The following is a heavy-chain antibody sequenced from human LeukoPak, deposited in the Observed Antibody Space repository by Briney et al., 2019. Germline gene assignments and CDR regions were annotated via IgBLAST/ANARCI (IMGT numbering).Heavy chain of an antibody. D-gene: IGHD3-22*01. J-gene: IGHJ3*02. V-gene: IGHV3-9*01. Sequence: AGGSLRLSCAASGFIFDHYAVHWVRQAPGKGLEWVSGISWNSGSIGYADSVKGRFTISRDNAKNSLYLQMNSLRAEDTAVYYCARDLSTALYYYDSSGYSPHHDAFDIWGQGTMVTVSS. CDR3: ARDLSTALYYYDSSGYSPHHDAFDI. CDR1: GFIFDHYA. CDR2: ISWNSGSI.